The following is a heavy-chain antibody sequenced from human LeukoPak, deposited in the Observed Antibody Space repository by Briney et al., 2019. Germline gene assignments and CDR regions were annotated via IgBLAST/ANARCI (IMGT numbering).Heavy chain of an antibody. V-gene: IGHV3-23*01. Sequence: GGSLRLSCAASGFTFSSYAMSWVRQAPGKGLEWVSAISGSGGSTYYADSVKGRLTISRDNSKNTLYLQVNSLRAEDTAVYYCAKDRGTVAGTRSDYWGQGTLVTVSS. D-gene: IGHD6-19*01. J-gene: IGHJ4*02. CDR3: AKDRGTVAGTRSDY. CDR2: ISGSGGST. CDR1: GFTFSSYA.